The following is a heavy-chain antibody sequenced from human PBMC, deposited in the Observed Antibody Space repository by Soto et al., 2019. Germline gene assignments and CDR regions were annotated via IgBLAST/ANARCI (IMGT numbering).Heavy chain of an antibody. V-gene: IGHV6-1*01. J-gene: IGHJ3*01. D-gene: IGHD3-10*01. CDR2: TYYRSKWFH. Sequence: QGQLQQSGPGLVKPSQTLSLTCAISGDSVSSDITSWNWIRQSPSRGLEWLGRTYYRSKWFHDYAASVKSRITLNPDTSKNQFSLELNSMTPDDTAVYYCARGNALDVWGQGTVVTVSS. CDR1: GDSVSSDITS. CDR3: ARGNALDV.